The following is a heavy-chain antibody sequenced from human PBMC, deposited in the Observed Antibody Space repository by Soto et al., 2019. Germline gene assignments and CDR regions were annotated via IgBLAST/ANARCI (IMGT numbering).Heavy chain of an antibody. V-gene: IGHV4-4*07. Sequence: ETLSLTCTVSGGSISDYYWSWIRQPAGKGLEWIGRIYTSGSTDYNPSLKSRVTISIDTSKNQFSLKVTSMTAADTAVYYCARERREEIHDGYDIDYWGQGTLVTVSS. CDR3: ARERREEIHDGYDIDY. CDR2: IYTSGST. CDR1: GGSISDYY. D-gene: IGHD5-12*01. J-gene: IGHJ4*02.